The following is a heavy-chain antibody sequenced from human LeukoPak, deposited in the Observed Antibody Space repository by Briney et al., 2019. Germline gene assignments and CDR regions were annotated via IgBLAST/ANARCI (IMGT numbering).Heavy chain of an antibody. CDR2: ISAYNGNT. D-gene: IGHD3-10*01. V-gene: IGHV1-18*01. Sequence: ASVKVSCKASGYTFTSYGISWVRQAPGQGLEWMGWISAYNGNTNYAQKLQGRVTMTTDTSTSTAYMELRSLRSDDTAVYYCARESGLTMVRGVPSDCDYWGQGTLVTVSS. J-gene: IGHJ4*02. CDR1: GYTFTSYG. CDR3: ARESGLTMVRGVPSDCDY.